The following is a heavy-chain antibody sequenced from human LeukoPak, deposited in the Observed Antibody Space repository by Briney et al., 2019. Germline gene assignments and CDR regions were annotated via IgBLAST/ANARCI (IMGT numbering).Heavy chain of an antibody. V-gene: IGHV4-34*01. D-gene: IGHD3-22*01. J-gene: IGHJ4*02. Sequence: SEPLSLTCAVYGGSFSGYYWSWIRRPPGKGLEWIGAINHSGSVNYNPSLKSRVTISVDTSKNQFSLRLSSVTAADTAVYYCARGRGYYYDSSGYLDYWGQGTLVTVSS. CDR3: ARGRGYYYDSSGYLDY. CDR1: GGSFSGYY. CDR2: INHSGSV.